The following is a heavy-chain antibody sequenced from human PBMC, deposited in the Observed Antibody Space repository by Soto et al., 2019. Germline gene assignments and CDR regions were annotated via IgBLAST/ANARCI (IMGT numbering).Heavy chain of an antibody. J-gene: IGHJ4*02. CDR1: GFTFTGHY. CDR3: AKCGSFFRPSLGYFDY. CDR2: INPNSGGT. V-gene: IGHV1-2*02. Sequence: QVQLDQSGAEVKKPGASVKVSCKASGFTFTGHYIHWVRQAPGQGLEWMGWINPNSGGTSYAQKFQGRLTMTTDTSITTAYMELSRLSSDDTAFYYCAKCGSFFRPSLGYFDYWGQGTLVTVSS. D-gene: IGHD1-1*01.